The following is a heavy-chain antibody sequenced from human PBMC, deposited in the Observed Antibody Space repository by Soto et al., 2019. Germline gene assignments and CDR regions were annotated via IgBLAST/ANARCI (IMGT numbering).Heavy chain of an antibody. V-gene: IGHV3-30-3*01. CDR1: GFSFSRFA. D-gene: IGHD3-10*01. Sequence: GGSLRLSCASSGFSFSRFAIHCFRQAPGKGLEWVAVISKDGSVIYYADSVKGRFTISRDNSKSSLFLQVNSLTSEDTAVYHCARSRSGAVPDSLGFWGQGTLVTVSS. CDR3: ARSRSGAVPDSLGF. CDR2: ISKDGSVI. J-gene: IGHJ4*02.